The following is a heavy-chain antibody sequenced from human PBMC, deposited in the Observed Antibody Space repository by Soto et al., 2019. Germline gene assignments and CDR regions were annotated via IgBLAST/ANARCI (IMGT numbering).Heavy chain of an antibody. D-gene: IGHD2-8*01. CDR2: ISGTGGNT. J-gene: IGHJ6*02. CDR1: GFRFSRSA. CDR3: AKVRIDHYNGFDA. V-gene: IGHV3-23*01. Sequence: GGSLRLSCVASGFRFSRSAMGWIRQPPGRGLDWVSAISGTGGNTYSADSVGGRFVISRDNSKNTLYLQMNSLRAEDTAVYYCAKVRIDHYNGFDAWGQGTTVTVSS.